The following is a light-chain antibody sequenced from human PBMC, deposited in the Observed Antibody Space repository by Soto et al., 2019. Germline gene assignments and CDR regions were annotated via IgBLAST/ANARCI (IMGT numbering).Light chain of an antibody. CDR3: QQYNEWPLFT. J-gene: IGKJ3*01. V-gene: IGKV3-15*01. CDR2: GAS. Sequence: ETVLTQSPATFSLSPCERATLSCRASQSIGSNLAWYQQRPGQPPRLLIYGASTRATGGPARFSGSWSGTEFTLTIHSLLSEDFALFYCQQYNEWPLFTFPPGTKVDIQ. CDR1: QSIGSN.